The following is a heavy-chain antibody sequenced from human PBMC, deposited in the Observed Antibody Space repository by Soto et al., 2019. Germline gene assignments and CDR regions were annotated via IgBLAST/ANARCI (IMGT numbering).Heavy chain of an antibody. V-gene: IGHV6-1*01. CDR3: ARGRAGTMDV. CDR1: GDSVSSNSAT. Sequence: SQTLSLTCAVSGDSVSSNSATWNWIRQAPSRGLEWLGRRYYTSKWNNDYAVSVRSRITINPDTSKNQFSLQLNSVTPEDTAVYYCARGRAGTMDVWGRGTTVTVSS. CDR2: RYYTSKWNN. D-gene: IGHD1-1*01. J-gene: IGHJ6*02.